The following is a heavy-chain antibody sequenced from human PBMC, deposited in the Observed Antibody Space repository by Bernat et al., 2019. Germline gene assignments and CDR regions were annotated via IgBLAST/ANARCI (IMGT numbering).Heavy chain of an antibody. J-gene: IGHJ4*02. CDR1: GFNFNIYA. CDR3: ARDKDGGYALDY. D-gene: IGHD5-12*01. Sequence: EVELVESGGGLVQPGGSLRLSCAASGFNFNIYAMHWVRQAPGKGLEFLSSVLGNGAKPQYASSVKDRFTISRDNSKNTLYLQMGSLRPDDTALYYCARDKDGGYALDYWGQGTLVTVSS. CDR2: VLGNGAKP. V-gene: IGHV3-64*01.